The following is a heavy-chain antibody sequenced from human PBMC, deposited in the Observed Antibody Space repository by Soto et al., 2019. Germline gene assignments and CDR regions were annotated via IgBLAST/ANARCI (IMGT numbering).Heavy chain of an antibody. CDR2: IYYSGST. D-gene: IGHD3-22*01. J-gene: IGHJ5*02. V-gene: IGHV4-59*01. Sequence: SETLSLTCTVSGDSISRYYWSWIRQPPGKGPEWIGYIYYSGSTNYNPSLKSRVTISVDTSKNQFSLRLSSVTAADTAVYYCAREPTAVDSSGSWFDPWGQGTLVTVSS. CDR3: AREPTAVDSSGSWFDP. CDR1: GDSISRYY.